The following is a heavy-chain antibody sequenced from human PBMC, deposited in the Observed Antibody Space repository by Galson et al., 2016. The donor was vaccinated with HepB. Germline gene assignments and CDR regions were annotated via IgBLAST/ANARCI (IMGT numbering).Heavy chain of an antibody. Sequence: QVQLQESGPGLVKPSETLSLTCSVFGGSINNAIVYWSWLRQSPGKGLEGLGSISYSGRTNYNPSPRRRVTISIDTSKNQFSLKLASGTAADTAVYRCARYFELWSRGTVVTVST. V-gene: IGHV4-61*01. CDR3: ARYFEL. CDR2: ISYSGRT. CDR1: GGSINNAIVY. J-gene: IGHJ2*01.